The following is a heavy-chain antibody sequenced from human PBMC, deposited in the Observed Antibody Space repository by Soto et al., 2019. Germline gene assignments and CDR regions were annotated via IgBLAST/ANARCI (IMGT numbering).Heavy chain of an antibody. CDR2: INPSGGST. CDR3: AREIGGGYCSGGSCYWFDP. J-gene: IGHJ5*02. V-gene: IGHV1-46*01. D-gene: IGHD2-15*01. Sequence: QVQLVQSGAEVKKPGASVKVSCKASGYTFTNYYMHWVRQAPGQGLEWMGIINPSGGSTNYAQKFKGRVTMTRDTSTSTVYMELSSLRSEDTAVYYCAREIGGGYCSGGSCYWFDPWGQGTLVTVSS. CDR1: GYTFTNYY.